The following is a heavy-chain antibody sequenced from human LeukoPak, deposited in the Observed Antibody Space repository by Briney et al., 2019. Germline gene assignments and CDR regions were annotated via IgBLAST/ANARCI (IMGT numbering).Heavy chain of an antibody. D-gene: IGHD3-10*01. CDR3: ATGRGDY. V-gene: IGHV3-7*05. CDR1: GFTFSTSW. Sequence: GGSLRLSCAASGFTFSTSWMNWVRQAPGRGLEWVALIKQDGSDVYYLASVKGRFTISRDDAKNSLLLQMNSLRAEDTSIYYCATGRGDYWGQGTLVTVSS. CDR2: IKQDGSDV. J-gene: IGHJ4*02.